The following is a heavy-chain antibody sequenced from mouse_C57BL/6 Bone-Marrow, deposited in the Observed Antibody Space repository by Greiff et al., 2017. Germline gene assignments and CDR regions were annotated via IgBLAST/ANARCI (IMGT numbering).Heavy chain of an antibody. CDR3: ARWGWLLLYAMDY. D-gene: IGHD2-3*01. Sequence: QVQLQQPGAELVKPGASVKMSCKASGYTFTSYWITWVKQRPGQGLEWIGDIYPGSGSTNYKEKFKSKATLTVDTTSSTAFMPLSSLTSDDSAVYYCARWGWLLLYAMDYWGQGTSVTVSS. V-gene: IGHV1-55*01. CDR1: GYTFTSYW. J-gene: IGHJ4*01. CDR2: IYPGSGST.